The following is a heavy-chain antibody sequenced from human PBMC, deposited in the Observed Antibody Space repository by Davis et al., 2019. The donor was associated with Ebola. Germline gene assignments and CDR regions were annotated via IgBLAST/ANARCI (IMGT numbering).Heavy chain of an antibody. J-gene: IGHJ3*02. CDR3: ARDRVRNMHDAFDM. Sequence: LSLTCAASGFSVRRSYMSWVRQAPGKGLECVSTIQSGGDTYYADSVKGRFTISRDNAKNSLYLQVNSLRDEDTAMYYCARDRVRNMHDAFDMWGQGTMVTVSS. CDR1: GFSVRRSY. V-gene: IGHV3-53*01. D-gene: IGHD2/OR15-2a*01. CDR2: IQSGGDT.